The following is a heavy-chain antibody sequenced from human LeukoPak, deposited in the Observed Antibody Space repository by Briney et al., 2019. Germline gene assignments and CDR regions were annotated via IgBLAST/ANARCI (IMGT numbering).Heavy chain of an antibody. J-gene: IGHJ6*02. CDR1: GFTFSSYE. CDR2: ISSGASTI. CDR3: ARGSGFGDYDLNMDV. D-gene: IGHD5-12*01. Sequence: GGSLRLSCIASGFTFSSYEMNWVRQAPGKGLEWVSYISSGASTICYADSVKGRFTISRDNAKNSLYLQMGSLRAEDTAVYYCARGSGFGDYDLNMDVWGQGTTVTVSS. V-gene: IGHV3-48*03.